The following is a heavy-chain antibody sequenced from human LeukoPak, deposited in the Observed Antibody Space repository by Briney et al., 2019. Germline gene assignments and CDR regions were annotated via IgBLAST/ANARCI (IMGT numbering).Heavy chain of an antibody. V-gene: IGHV3-21*01. J-gene: IGHJ4*02. CDR2: ISTSSSYI. CDR1: GFTFSSYS. Sequence: GGSLRLSCAASGFTFSSYSMNWVRQAPGKGLEWVSSISTSSSYIHYADSVKGRFTISRDNAKNSLFLQMNSLRAEDTAVYYCARDTYYYDSSGYHIMDYWGQGTLVTVSS. D-gene: IGHD3-22*01. CDR3: ARDTYYYDSSGYHIMDY.